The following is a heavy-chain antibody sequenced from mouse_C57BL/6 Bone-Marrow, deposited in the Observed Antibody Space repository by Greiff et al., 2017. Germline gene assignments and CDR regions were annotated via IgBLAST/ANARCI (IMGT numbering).Heavy chain of an antibody. V-gene: IGHV5-6*02. J-gene: IGHJ4*01. CDR3: ARRGYSYAMDY. CDR2: ISSGGSYN. Sequence: EVNVVESGGDLVKPGGSLKLSCAASGFTFSSYGMSWVRQTPDKRLEWVATISSGGSYNYYPDSVKGRFTISRDNAKNTLYLQMSSLKSEDTAMYYCARRGYSYAMDYWGQGTSVTVSS. CDR1: GFTFSSYG. D-gene: IGHD2-3*01.